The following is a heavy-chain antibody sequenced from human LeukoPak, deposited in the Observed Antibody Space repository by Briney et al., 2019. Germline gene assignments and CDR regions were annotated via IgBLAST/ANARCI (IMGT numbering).Heavy chain of an antibody. D-gene: IGHD6-6*01. CDR1: GFTFSSYA. CDR2: ISGSGGST. V-gene: IGHV3-23*01. J-gene: IGHJ4*02. Sequence: GGSLRLSCAASGFTFSSYAMSWVRQAPGKGLEWVSAISGSGGSTYYADSVKGRFTISRDNSKNTLYLQMNSLRAEDTAVYYCARSSIAASNYFDYWGQGTLVTVSS. CDR3: ARSSIAASNYFDY.